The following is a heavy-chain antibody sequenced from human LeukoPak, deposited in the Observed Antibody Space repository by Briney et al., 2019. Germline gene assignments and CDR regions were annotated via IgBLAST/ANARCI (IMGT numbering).Heavy chain of an antibody. CDR1: GLTFRNYA. CDR2: IRKDGSDI. J-gene: IGHJ4*02. D-gene: IGHD6-13*01. V-gene: IGHV3-7*03. Sequence: GGSLRLSCAASGLTFRNYAMNWVRQAPGKGLEWVANIRKDGSDIHYVDSVKGRFTISRDNAKNSLYLQMNSLRAEDTALYYCAKGGYSSTQNYFDYWGQGTLVTVSS. CDR3: AKGGYSSTQNYFDY.